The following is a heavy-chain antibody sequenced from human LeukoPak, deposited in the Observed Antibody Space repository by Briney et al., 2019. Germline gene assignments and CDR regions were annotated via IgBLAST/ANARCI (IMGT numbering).Heavy chain of an antibody. Sequence: PSETLSLTCTVSGGSVYTYYWGWIRQPPGKGLETIGYIYDMGSTNYSPSLKSRVSISIDTSKNQFSLRLDSVTAADTAVYYCARCPVKGGWYGALDFWGRGTMVTVSS. V-gene: IGHV4-59*02. J-gene: IGHJ3*01. CDR3: ARCPVKGGWYGALDF. CDR1: GGSVYTYY. CDR2: IYDMGST. D-gene: IGHD6-19*01.